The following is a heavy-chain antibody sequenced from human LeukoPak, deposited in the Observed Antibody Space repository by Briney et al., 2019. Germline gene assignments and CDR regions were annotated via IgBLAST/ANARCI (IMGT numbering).Heavy chain of an antibody. Sequence: ASVKVSCKASGYTFTGYYMHWVRQAPGQGLEWMGGIIPIFGTANYAQKFQGRVTITADESTSTAYMELSSLRSEDTAVYYCAVHLLYSRGGATNYWGQGTLVTVSS. D-gene: IGHD1-26*01. CDR1: GYTFTGYY. J-gene: IGHJ4*02. CDR2: IIPIFGTA. V-gene: IGHV1-69*13. CDR3: AVHLLYSRGGATNY.